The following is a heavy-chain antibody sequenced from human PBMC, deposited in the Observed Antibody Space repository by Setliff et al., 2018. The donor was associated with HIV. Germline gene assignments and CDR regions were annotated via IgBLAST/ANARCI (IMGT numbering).Heavy chain of an antibody. CDR3: ARGLSFYDPGGFDY. Sequence: SETLSLTCAVYGGSFNGYYWSWIRQPPGKGLEWIGEINHSGSTNYNPSLKSRVTISVDTSKNQFSLKLSSVTAADTAVYYCARGLSFYDPGGFDYWGQGALVTVSS. J-gene: IGHJ4*02. CDR1: GGSFNGYY. V-gene: IGHV4-34*01. D-gene: IGHD3-22*01. CDR2: INHSGST.